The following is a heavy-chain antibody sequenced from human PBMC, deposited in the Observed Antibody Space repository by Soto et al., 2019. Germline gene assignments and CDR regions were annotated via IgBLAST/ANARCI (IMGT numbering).Heavy chain of an antibody. CDR1: GFTFSDYY. CDR3: ARDLRTARPFDY. D-gene: IGHD6-6*01. V-gene: IGHV3-11*01. Sequence: GCLRLSGAASGFTFSDYYMSWIRQAPGKGLEWVSYISSSGSTIYYADSVKGRFTISRDNAKNSLYLQMNSLRAEDTAVYYCARDLRTARPFDYWGQGTLVTGSS. J-gene: IGHJ4*02. CDR2: ISSSGSTI.